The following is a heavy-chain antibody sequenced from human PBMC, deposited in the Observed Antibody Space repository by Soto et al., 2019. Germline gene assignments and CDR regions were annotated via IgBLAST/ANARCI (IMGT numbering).Heavy chain of an antibody. Sequence: GGSLRLSCAASGFTVSSNYMSWVRQAPGKGLEWVSVIYSGGSTYYADSVKGRFTISRDNSKNTLYLQMNSLRAEDTAVYYCARSLFLWLLRDPREDYYYYYYMDVWGKGTTVTVSS. V-gene: IGHV3-66*01. CDR1: GFTVSSNY. CDR2: IYSGGST. J-gene: IGHJ6*03. D-gene: IGHD3-22*01. CDR3: ARSLFLWLLRDPREDYYYYYYMDV.